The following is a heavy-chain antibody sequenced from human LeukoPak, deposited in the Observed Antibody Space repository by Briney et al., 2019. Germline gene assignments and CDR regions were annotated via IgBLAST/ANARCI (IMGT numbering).Heavy chain of an antibody. V-gene: IGHV3-30-3*01. CDR2: ISYDGSNK. D-gene: IGHD6-13*01. Sequence: PGGSLRLSCAASGFTFSSYAMHWVRQAPGKGLEWVAVISYDGSNKYYADSVKGRFTISRDNSKNTLYLQMNRLRAEDTAVYYCARVSAAAGTVDYWGQGTLVTVSS. J-gene: IGHJ4*02. CDR3: ARVSAAAGTVDY. CDR1: GFTFSSYA.